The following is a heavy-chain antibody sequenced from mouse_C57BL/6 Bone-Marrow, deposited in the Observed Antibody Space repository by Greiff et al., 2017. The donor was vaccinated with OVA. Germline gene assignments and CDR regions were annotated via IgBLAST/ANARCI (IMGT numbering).Heavy chain of an antibody. J-gene: IGHJ3*01. Sequence: VHLVESGPELVKPGASVKLSCKASGYTFTSYDINWVKQRPGQGLEWIGWIYPRDGSTKYNEKFKGKATLTVDTSSSTAYMELHSLTSEDSAVYFCAREDYGSSYTWFAYWGQGTLVTVSA. D-gene: IGHD1-1*01. V-gene: IGHV1-85*01. CDR3: AREDYGSSYTWFAY. CDR1: GYTFTSYD. CDR2: IYPRDGST.